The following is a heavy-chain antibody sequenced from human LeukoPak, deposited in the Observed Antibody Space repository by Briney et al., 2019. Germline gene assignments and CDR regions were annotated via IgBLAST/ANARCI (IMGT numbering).Heavy chain of an antibody. Sequence: GRSLRLSCSASGFNFNSHSMSWVRQSPQKGLEWVSSISSDSQYIFYRDSVKGRFTISRDNAENSVYLQMNSLRVEETAVYYCASFETRGTGDFDYWGQGTLVTVSS. CDR3: ASFETRGTGDFDY. J-gene: IGHJ4*02. CDR1: GFNFNSHS. CDR2: ISSDSQYI. D-gene: IGHD2-8*02. V-gene: IGHV3-21*01.